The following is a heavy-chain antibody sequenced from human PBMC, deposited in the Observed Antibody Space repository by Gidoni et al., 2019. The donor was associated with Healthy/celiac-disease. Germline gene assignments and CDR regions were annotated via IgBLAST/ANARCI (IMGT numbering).Heavy chain of an antibody. CDR1: GFTFSSYA. D-gene: IGHD1-26*01. J-gene: IGHJ4*02. Sequence: EVQLLESGGGLVQPGGSLRLSCAASGFTFSSYAMSWVRQAPGKGLEWVSAISGSGGSTYYADSVKGRFTISRDNSKNTLYLQMNSLRAEDTAVYYCAKGVWVGATGGYYFDYWGQGTLVTVSS. V-gene: IGHV3-23*01. CDR2: ISGSGGST. CDR3: AKGVWVGATGGYYFDY.